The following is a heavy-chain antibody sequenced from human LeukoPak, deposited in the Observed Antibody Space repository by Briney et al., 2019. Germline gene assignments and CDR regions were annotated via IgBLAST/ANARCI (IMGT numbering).Heavy chain of an antibody. CDR1: GYTFTSYG. Sequence: ASVKVSCKASGYTFTSYGISWVRQAPGQGLEWMGWISAYNGNTNYAQKLQGRVTMTTDTSTSTAYMELRSLRSDDTAVYYRARDRGYYYVSPEPDAFDIWGQGTMVTVSS. J-gene: IGHJ3*02. CDR3: ARDRGYYYVSPEPDAFDI. V-gene: IGHV1-18*01. D-gene: IGHD3-22*01. CDR2: ISAYNGNT.